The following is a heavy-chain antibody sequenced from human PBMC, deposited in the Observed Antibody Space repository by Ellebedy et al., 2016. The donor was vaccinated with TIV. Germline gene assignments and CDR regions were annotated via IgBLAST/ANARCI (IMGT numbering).Heavy chain of an antibody. CDR3: ARTVRHSYVREKSFDY. CDR1: GGSISNTTYY. CDR2: IYYSGST. Sequence: MPSETLSLTCTVSGGSISNTTYYWGWIRQPPGKGLEWIGSIYYSGSTYYNPSLKSRVTISVDTSKNQFSLKLSSVTAAETAVYYCARTVRHSYVREKSFDYWGQGTLVTVSS. V-gene: IGHV4-39*01. D-gene: IGHD3-10*02. J-gene: IGHJ4*02.